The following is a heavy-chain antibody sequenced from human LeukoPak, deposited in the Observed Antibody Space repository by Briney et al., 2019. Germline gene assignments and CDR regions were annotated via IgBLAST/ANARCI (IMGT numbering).Heavy chain of an antibody. J-gene: IGHJ4*02. V-gene: IGHV3-21*06. CDR3: LRGDRRDY. Sequence: GGSLRLSCEASGFTINTYSMNWARQAPGKGLEWVSSIDSSGGYMFYADSVKGRFIISRDNAKDSLYLQMNSLRVEDTAVYYCLRGDRRDYWGQGTLVTVSS. CDR1: GFTINTYS. CDR2: IDSSGGYM.